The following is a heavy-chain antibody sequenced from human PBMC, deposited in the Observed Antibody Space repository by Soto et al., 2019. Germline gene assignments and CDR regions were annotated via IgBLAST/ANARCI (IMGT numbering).Heavy chain of an antibody. CDR2: IYYSGET. J-gene: IGHJ6*02. CDR3: ARDQGGEFLKGSGMDV. Sequence: XESGPGLVKPSETLSLTCTVSGDSIRRYYWSSIRLSPGKGLKWIGYIYYSGETNYSPSVKSRVAISVDRTKSQFSLKLSPLTAADTAVNYCARDQGGEFLKGSGMDVWGHGTTVTVSS. CDR1: GDSIRRYY. D-gene: IGHD3-10*01. V-gene: IGHV4-59*01.